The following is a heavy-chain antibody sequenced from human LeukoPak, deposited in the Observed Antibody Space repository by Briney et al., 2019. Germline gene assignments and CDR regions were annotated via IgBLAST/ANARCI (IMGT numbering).Heavy chain of an antibody. J-gene: IGHJ4*02. CDR1: GFTFSSYS. CDR3: ARDTPGTIYLDY. V-gene: IGHV3-33*08. CDR2: IWYDGSNK. D-gene: IGHD5-24*01. Sequence: GGSLRLSCAASGFTFSSYSMNWVRQAPGKGLEWVAVIWYDGSNKYYADSVKGRFTISRDNSKNTLYLQMNSLRAEDTAVYYCARDTPGTIYLDYWGQGTLVTVSS.